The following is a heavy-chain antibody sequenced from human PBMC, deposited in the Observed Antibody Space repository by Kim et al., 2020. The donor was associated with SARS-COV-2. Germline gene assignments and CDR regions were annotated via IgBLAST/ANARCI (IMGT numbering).Heavy chain of an antibody. D-gene: IGHD2-15*01. CDR3: AKCRGGSCYSSSDY. V-gene: IGHV3-23*01. Sequence: AGTVTVRFTVSRDNSKNTQYLQMNSLRAEDTAVYYCAKCRGGSCYSSSDYWGQGSLVTVSS. J-gene: IGHJ4*02.